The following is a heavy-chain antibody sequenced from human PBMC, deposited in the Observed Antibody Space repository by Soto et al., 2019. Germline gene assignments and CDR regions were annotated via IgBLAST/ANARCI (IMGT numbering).Heavy chain of an antibody. CDR3: ARGGDVNYYHGMDV. J-gene: IGHJ6*02. CDR2: ISAYNGKT. D-gene: IGHD5-12*01. Sequence: QVQLVQSGGEVKKPGASVKLSCTASGYTFTSYGISWVRQAPGQGLEWMGWISAYNGKTNYAQNVQGRVTMTTDTATRTAYMDWRSLRSDDTAVYYCARGGDVNYYHGMDVWGQGTTVTVSS. CDR1: GYTFTSYG. V-gene: IGHV1-18*01.